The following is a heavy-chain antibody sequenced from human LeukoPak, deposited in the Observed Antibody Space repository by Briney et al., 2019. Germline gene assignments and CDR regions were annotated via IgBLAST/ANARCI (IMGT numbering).Heavy chain of an antibody. CDR3: ARALPYCSSTSCYHWAPFDY. J-gene: IGHJ4*02. CDR1: GYTFTGYY. CDR2: INPNSGGT. Sequence: ASVKVSCKASGYTFTGYYMRWVRQAPGQGLEWMGWINPNSGGTNYAQKFQGRVTMTRDTSISTAYMELSRLRSDDTAVYYCARALPYCSSTSCYHWAPFDYWGQGTLVTVSS. D-gene: IGHD2-2*01. V-gene: IGHV1-2*02.